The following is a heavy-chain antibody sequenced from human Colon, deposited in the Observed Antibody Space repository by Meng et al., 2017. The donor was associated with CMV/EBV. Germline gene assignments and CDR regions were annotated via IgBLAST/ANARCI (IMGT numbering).Heavy chain of an antibody. D-gene: IGHD5/OR15-5a*01. Sequence: VSGGSITSDDYRWSWLRQAPGKVLQWVGNTFSSGSTYYHPSLESRLSISLDTSRNQFFLNLTSVTAADTAVYYCARASTFHYWYFDLWGRGTLVTVSS. CDR3: ARASTFHYWYFDL. CDR1: GGSITSDDYR. J-gene: IGHJ2*01. V-gene: IGHV4-30-4*01. CDR2: TFSSGST.